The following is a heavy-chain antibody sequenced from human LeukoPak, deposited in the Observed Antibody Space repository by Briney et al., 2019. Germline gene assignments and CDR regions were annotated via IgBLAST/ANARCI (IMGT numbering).Heavy chain of an antibody. Sequence: SETLSLTCTVSGDSIISYYWNWVRQPPGKGLEWTGNMHASGDTNYNPSLKSRVTMSVDTSEKQFSLKLTSLTAADTAVYYCARGILKFQPLSGRPRDYYYMDVWGKGTTVTVSS. CDR1: GDSIISYY. CDR2: MHASGDT. CDR3: ARGILKFQPLSGRPRDYYYMDV. V-gene: IGHV4-4*09. D-gene: IGHD2-2*01. J-gene: IGHJ6*03.